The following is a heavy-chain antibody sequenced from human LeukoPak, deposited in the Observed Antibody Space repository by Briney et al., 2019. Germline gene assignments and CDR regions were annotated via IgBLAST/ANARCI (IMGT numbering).Heavy chain of an antibody. D-gene: IGHD5-12*01. J-gene: IGHJ6*02. Sequence: GGSLRLSCAASGFTFSSYDMHWVRQATGKGLEWVSAIGTAGDTYYPGSVKGRFTISRENAKNSLYLQMNSLRAGDTAVYYCARGSGYDSYYYYGMDVWGQGTTVTVSS. V-gene: IGHV3-13*01. CDR1: GFTFSSYD. CDR2: IGTAGDT. CDR3: ARGSGYDSYYYYGMDV.